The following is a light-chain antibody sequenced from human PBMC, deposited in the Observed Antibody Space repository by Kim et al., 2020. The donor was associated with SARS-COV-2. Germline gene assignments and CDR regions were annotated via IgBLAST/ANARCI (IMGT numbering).Light chain of an antibody. CDR3: QLWDNNLAV. CDR1: NIGEKN. J-gene: IGLJ2*01. Sequence: SSELTQPLSVSVALGQTATMTCGGSNIGEKNVHWYQQKPGQAPVLVIYRDNARPSGIPERLSGSNSGNTATLTISRVQAGDEADYYCQLWDNNLAVFGGGTQLTVL. V-gene: IGLV3-9*01. CDR2: RDN.